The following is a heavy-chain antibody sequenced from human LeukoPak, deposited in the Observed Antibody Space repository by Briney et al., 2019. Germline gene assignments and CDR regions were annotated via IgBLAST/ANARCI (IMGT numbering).Heavy chain of an antibody. CDR3: ARDNSSSSSHHYYYYYMDV. CDR1: GFTFSDYY. CDR2: ISSSGSTI. V-gene: IGHV3-11*04. J-gene: IGHJ6*03. Sequence: GGSLRLSCAASGFTFSDYYMSWIRQAPGKGLEWVSYISSSGSTIYYADSVKGRFTISRDNAKNSLYLQMNSLRAEDTAVYYCARDNSSSSSHHYYYYYMDVWGKGTTVTVSS. D-gene: IGHD6-6*01.